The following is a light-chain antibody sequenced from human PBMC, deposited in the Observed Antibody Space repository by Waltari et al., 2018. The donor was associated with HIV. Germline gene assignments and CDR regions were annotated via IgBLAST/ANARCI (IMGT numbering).Light chain of an antibody. J-gene: IGLJ3*02. V-gene: IGLV1-44*01. Sequence: QSVLTQPPSAPGPPAQSVPIPRSGSSCNFGRNTDNCDQQFPGSAPKLLIYINSQRPSGIPGRFSGYESGTSASLAISGLQSEDEAVYYCAAWDGSLDGWVFGGGTNLTVL. CDR3: AAWDGSLDGWV. CDR1: SCNFGRNT. CDR2: INS.